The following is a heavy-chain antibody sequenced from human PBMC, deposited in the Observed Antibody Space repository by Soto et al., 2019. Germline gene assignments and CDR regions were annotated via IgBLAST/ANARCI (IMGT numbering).Heavy chain of an antibody. J-gene: IGHJ4*02. V-gene: IGHV4-59*01. CDR3: ARDLNRHLDY. CDR2: IYYKGNT. Sequence: SETLSLTCTVSGVSISNYYWSWIRQPPGRGLEWIGYIYYKGNTNYNPSLKGRVTMSVDTSQNQFSLRLSSVTAADTAVYYCARDLNRHLDYWGQGTLVTVSS. CDR1: GVSISNYY.